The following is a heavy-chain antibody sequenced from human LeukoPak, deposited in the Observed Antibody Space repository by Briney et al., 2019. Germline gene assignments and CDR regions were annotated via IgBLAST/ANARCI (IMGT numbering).Heavy chain of an antibody. V-gene: IGHV1-46*01. CDR2: INPSGGST. D-gene: IGHD1-26*01. CDR3: ARDPPPGVGAPRDAFDI. CDR1: GYTFTSYY. Sequence: ASVKVSCKASGYTFTSYYMHWVRQAPGQGLEWMGIINPSGGSTSYAQKFQGRVTMTRDMSTSTVYMELSSLRSDDTAVYYCARDPPPGVGAPRDAFDIWGQGTMVTVSS. J-gene: IGHJ3*02.